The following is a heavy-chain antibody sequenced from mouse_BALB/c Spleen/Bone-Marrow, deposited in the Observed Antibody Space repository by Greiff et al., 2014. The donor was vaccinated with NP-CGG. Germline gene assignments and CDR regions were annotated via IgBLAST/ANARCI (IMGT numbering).Heavy chain of an antibody. D-gene: IGHD2-2*01. CDR1: GFPFSRYD. Sequence: EVKLVESGGGLVKPGGSLKLSCAASGFPFSRYDMSWVRQTPEKRLEWVATISSGGPYTYYPVSVKGRFTISRDNARNTLYLQMGGLGSEDPALFYCGRQDGYGGTWFAYWGQGTLVPVS. CDR3: GRQDGYGGTWFAY. CDR2: ISSGGPYT. V-gene: IGHV5-9*02. J-gene: IGHJ3*01.